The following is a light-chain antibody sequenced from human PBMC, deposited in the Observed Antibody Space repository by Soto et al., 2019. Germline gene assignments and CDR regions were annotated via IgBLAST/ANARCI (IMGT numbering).Light chain of an antibody. V-gene: IGKV3-20*01. Sequence: EIVLTQSPATRAVSAGGRAIRACSASQIVSGKYLAWYHQRPGQAPRVLIHSASSRATGIPDRFTGSGSGTDFNLTLRTLESEYTGVSYYQRHSSVARTFGQGTKVDIK. CDR2: SAS. CDR1: QIVSGKY. J-gene: IGKJ1*01. CDR3: QRHSSVART.